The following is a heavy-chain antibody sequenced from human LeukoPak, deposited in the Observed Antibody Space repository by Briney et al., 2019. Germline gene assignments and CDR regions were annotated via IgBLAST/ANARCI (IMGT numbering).Heavy chain of an antibody. J-gene: IGHJ4*02. CDR1: GFTFSNAW. Sequence: GGSLRLSCAASGFTFSNAWMSWVRLAPGKGLEWVGRIKSKTDGGTTAYAAPVKGRFTISRDDSKNTLYLQMNSLRAEDTAVYYCAKDRFTFGGVIATVLPIDYWGQGTLVTVSS. CDR2: IKSKTDGGTT. CDR3: AKDRFTFGGVIATVLPIDY. V-gene: IGHV3-15*01. D-gene: IGHD3-16*02.